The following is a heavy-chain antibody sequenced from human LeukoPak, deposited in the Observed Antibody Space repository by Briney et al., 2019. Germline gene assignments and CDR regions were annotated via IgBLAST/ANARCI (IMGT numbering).Heavy chain of an antibody. V-gene: IGHV3-74*01. CDR1: GFTFSIYW. CDR3: ARVGDYFDY. J-gene: IGHJ4*02. D-gene: IGHD3-10*01. Sequence: PGGSLRLSCAASGFTFSIYWMHWVRQAPGKGLVWVSRINRDGSTTSYADSVKGRFTISRDNAKNTLYLQMNSLRAKDTAVYYCARVGDYFDYWGQGTLVTVSS. CDR2: INRDGSTT.